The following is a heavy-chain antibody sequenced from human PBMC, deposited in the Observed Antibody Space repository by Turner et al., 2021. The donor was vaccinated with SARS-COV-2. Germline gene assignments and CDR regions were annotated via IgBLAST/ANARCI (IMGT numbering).Heavy chain of an antibody. CDR3: ARLGEFSYGMDV. CDR1: GFTFTMYN. J-gene: IGHJ6*02. CDR2: ISTYDGDT. D-gene: IGHD2-21*01. Sequence: QVRLVQSGAEVKKAGASVKVSCKATGFTFTMYNIRCVRQATGLGLVWLGGISTYDGDTKKAQKLRVRVTMNKETSTNTAYMELRSLKIDDSAVDYCARLGEFSYGMDVWGQGTTVTVSS. V-gene: IGHV1-18*01.